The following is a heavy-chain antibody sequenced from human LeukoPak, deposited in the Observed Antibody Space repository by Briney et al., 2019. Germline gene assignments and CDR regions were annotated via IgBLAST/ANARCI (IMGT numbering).Heavy chain of an antibody. CDR2: IYYSGST. D-gene: IGHD3-22*01. CDR1: GGSIGSYY. Sequence: SETLSLTCTVSGGSIGSYYWSWIRQPPGKGLEWIGYIYYSGSTYYNPSLKSRVTISVDTSKNQFSLKLSSVTAADTAVYYCARQRRTMTERRVDPWGQGTLVTVSS. V-gene: IGHV4-59*08. J-gene: IGHJ5*02. CDR3: ARQRRTMTERRVDP.